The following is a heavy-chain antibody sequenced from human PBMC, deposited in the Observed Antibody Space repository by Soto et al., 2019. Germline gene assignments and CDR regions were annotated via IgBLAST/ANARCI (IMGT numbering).Heavy chain of an antibody. CDR1: GYTFTGYY. D-gene: IGHD1-26*01. CDR2: INPNSGGT. CDR3: ARAAGAIEYNWFDP. J-gene: IGHJ5*02. Sequence: ASVKVSCKASGYTFTGYYMHWVRQAPGQGLEWMGWINPNSGGTNYAQKFQGWVTMTRDTSISTAYMELSRLRSDDTAVYYCARAAGAIEYNWFDPWGQGTLVTVSS. V-gene: IGHV1-2*04.